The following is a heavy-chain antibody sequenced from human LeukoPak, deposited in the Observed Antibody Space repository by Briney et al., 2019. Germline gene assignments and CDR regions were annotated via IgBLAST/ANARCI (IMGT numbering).Heavy chain of an antibody. CDR3: ARSYDSSGYYDSYFDY. CDR1: GFSFSSYS. Sequence: GSLRLSCAASGFSFSSYSMNWVRQAPGKGLEWVSYISSTSNTIYYADSVKGRFTVSRDNSKNTLYLQMNSLRAEDTAVYYCARSYDSSGYYDSYFDYWGQGTLVTVSS. CDR2: ISSTSNTI. V-gene: IGHV3-48*01. J-gene: IGHJ4*02. D-gene: IGHD3-22*01.